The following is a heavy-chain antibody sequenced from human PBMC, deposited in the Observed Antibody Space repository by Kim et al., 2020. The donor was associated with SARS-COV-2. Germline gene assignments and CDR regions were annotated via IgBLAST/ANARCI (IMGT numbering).Heavy chain of an antibody. Sequence: GVSLRLSCAASGFTFSGYAMSWVRQAPGKGLEWVSGISGGGGSTYYADSVKGRFTISRDNSKNTLSVQMNSLRADDTAVYYCAKVGTGYWYFDLWGRGTLVTVSS. CDR3: AKVGTGYWYFDL. D-gene: IGHD7-27*01. J-gene: IGHJ2*01. CDR1: GFTFSGYA. CDR2: ISGGGGST. V-gene: IGHV3-23*01.